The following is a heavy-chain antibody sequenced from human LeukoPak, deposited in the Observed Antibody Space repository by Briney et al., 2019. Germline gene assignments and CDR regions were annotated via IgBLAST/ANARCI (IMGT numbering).Heavy chain of an antibody. CDR1: GFTFSSYW. V-gene: IGHV3-74*01. CDR2: INSDGSST. J-gene: IGHJ4*02. CDR3: ARDIDDSSCFDY. Sequence: GGSLRLSCAASGFTFSSYWMHWVRQAPGKGLVWVSRINSDGSSTSYADSVKGRSTISRDNAKNTLYLQMNSLRAEDTAVYYCARDIDDSSCFDYWGQGTLVTVSS. D-gene: IGHD3-22*01.